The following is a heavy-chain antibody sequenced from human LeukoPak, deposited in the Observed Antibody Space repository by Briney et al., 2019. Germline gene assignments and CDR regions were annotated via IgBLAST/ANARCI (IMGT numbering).Heavy chain of an antibody. J-gene: IGHJ4*02. CDR2: INPNTGGT. V-gene: IGHV1-2*02. D-gene: IGHD6-19*01. Sequence: ASVKVSCKASGYTFTGYYMHWVRQAPGQGFEWMGWINPNTGGTNYARQFQGRVTMTRDTSISTAYMELSSLRSDDTAVYYCARDLMIGLPVAGNWGQGALVTVSS. CDR1: GYTFTGYY. CDR3: ARDLMIGLPVAGN.